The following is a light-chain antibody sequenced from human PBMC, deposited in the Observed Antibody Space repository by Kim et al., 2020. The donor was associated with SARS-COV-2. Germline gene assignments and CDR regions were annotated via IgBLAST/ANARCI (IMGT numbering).Light chain of an antibody. CDR1: SSDVGGYNY. CDR3: SSYTSSYYV. J-gene: IGLJ1*01. V-gene: IGLV2-14*03. CDR2: DVS. Sequence: QSALTQPVSVSGSPGQSITISCTGTSSDVGGYNYVSWYQQHPGKAPKLMIYDVSNRPSGVSNRFSGSKSGNTASLTISGLQAEDEADYYCSSYTSSYYVFGTGTKVTVL.